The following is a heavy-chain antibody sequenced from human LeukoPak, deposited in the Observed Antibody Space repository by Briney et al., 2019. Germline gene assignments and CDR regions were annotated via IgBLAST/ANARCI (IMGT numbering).Heavy chain of an antibody. CDR3: AREEEGIPFDY. D-gene: IGHD1-14*01. CDR2: IYTSGST. J-gene: IGHJ4*02. Sequence: PSETLSLTCTVSGGSISIYYWNWIRQPAGKGLEWIGRIYTSGSTSYNPSVKSRVTISVDTSKNQFSLKLSSVTAADTAVYYCAREEEGIPFDYWGQGTLVTVSS. CDR1: GGSISIYY. V-gene: IGHV4-4*07.